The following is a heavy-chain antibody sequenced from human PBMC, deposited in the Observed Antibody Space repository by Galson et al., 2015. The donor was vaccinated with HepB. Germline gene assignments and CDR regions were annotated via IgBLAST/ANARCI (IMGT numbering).Heavy chain of an antibody. D-gene: IGHD6-19*01. CDR2: ISYDGSKE. J-gene: IGHJ4*02. V-gene: IGHV3-30*18. CDR3: AKDVEQWLVLYYFDY. Sequence: SLRLSCAASGFIFNSYGMHWVRQAPGKGLEWVAVISYDGSKEYYADSVKGRFTISRDNSKNTLYLQMNSLRAEDTAVYYCAKDVEQWLVLYYFDYWGQGTLVTVSS. CDR1: GFIFNSYG.